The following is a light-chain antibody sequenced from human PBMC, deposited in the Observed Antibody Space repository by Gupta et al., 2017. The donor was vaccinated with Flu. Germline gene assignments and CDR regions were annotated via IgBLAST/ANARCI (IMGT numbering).Light chain of an antibody. CDR1: HSVSIS. Sequence: SPATLSLSPGERATRSCRDSHSVSISLAWYQHKPGQAPRLIIYDASNRAAAIPDRFSGSGYGKDFTLTISSLEHEDFAVYYGQQRSTWITFGQGTRLEIK. V-gene: IGKV3-11*01. CDR2: DAS. CDR3: QQRSTWIT. J-gene: IGKJ5*01.